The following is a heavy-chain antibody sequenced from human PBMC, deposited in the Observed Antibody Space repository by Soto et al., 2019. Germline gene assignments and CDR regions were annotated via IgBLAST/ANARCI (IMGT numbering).Heavy chain of an antibody. CDR1: GFTFSSYW. D-gene: IGHD3-3*01. J-gene: IGHJ4*02. Sequence: EVQLVESGGGLVQPGGSLRLSCAASGFTFSSYWMHWVRQAPGKWLVWVSRINSDGSSTSYADSVKGRFTISRDNAKNTLYLQMNSLSADATAVYYCARAYYDCWSGYRYWGQGTLVTVSS. CDR2: INSDGSST. V-gene: IGHV3-74*01. CDR3: ARAYYDCWSGYRY.